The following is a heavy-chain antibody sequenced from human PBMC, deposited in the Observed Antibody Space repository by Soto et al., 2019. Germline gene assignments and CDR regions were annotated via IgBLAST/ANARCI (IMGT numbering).Heavy chain of an antibody. CDR2: ISAYNGKT. CDR3: ARAEITMIRGVIIIDGFEM. J-gene: IGHJ3*02. CDR1: GYTFTNYG. D-gene: IGHD3-10*01. Sequence: GPGVQKPGASVNVSCKASGYTFTNYGITWVRQAPGQGLEWMGCISAYNGKTNYAQKLQGRVSMTTDTSTSTAYMELRSLRSDDTAVYYCARAEITMIRGVIIIDGFEMWGQGTVVTVS. V-gene: IGHV1-18*01.